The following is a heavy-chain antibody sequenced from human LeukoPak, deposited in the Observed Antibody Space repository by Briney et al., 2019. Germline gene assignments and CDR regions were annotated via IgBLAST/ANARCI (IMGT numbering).Heavy chain of an antibody. CDR3: ARTGPDYFGSGSYYRRGYNWFDP. CDR1: GYTFTSYG. CDR2: ISAYNGNT. Sequence: ASVKVSCKASGYTFTSYGFSWVRQAPGQGLEWMGWISAYNGNTNYAQKFQGRVTMTTDTSTSTAYMELRSLRSDDTAVYYCARTGPDYFGSGSYYRRGYNWFDPWGQGTLVTVSS. J-gene: IGHJ5*02. V-gene: IGHV1-18*01. D-gene: IGHD3-10*01.